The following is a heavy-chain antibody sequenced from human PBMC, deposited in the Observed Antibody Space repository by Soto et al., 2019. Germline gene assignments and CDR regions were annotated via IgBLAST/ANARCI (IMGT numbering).Heavy chain of an antibody. CDR3: AKQQGPGTPYYYAMDV. CDR2: IRSRGDGT. J-gene: IGHJ6*02. CDR1: GFTFRGYA. D-gene: IGHD1-1*01. Sequence: EVPLLESGGGLVQPGGSLRLSCAASGFTFRGYAMGWVRQAPGKGLEWGSVIRSRGDGTYYADSGTGRFTVSRDNSKNTLDMQRNSPRAEETAVYYRAKQQGPGTPYYYAMDVWGQGATGTVSS. V-gene: IGHV3-23*01.